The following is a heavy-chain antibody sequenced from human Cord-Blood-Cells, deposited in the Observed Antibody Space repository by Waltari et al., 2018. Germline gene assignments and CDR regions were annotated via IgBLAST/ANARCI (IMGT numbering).Heavy chain of an antibody. CDR2: IYHSGST. CDR1: GGSISSSNW. D-gene: IGHD1-1*01. CDR3: ARALRWNENWFDP. J-gene: IGHJ5*02. Sequence: QVQLQASGPGLVKPSGTLSLTCAVSGGSISSSNWWIGEIYHSGSTNYNPSLNSRVTISVDKSKNQFSLKLSSVTAADTAVYYCARALRWNENWFDPWGQGTLVTVSS. V-gene: IGHV4-4*02.